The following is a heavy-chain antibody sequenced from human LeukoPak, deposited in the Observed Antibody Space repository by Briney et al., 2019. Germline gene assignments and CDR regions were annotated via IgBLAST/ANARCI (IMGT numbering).Heavy chain of an antibody. Sequence: GGSLRLSCAASGFTFSSYEMNWVRQAPGKGLEWVSYISSSGSTIYYADSVKGRFTISRDNAKNSLYLQMNSLRAEDTAVYYCARELTRGIAVAGTGGYWGQGTLVTVSS. D-gene: IGHD6-19*01. V-gene: IGHV3-48*03. CDR1: GFTFSSYE. J-gene: IGHJ4*02. CDR3: ARELTRGIAVAGTGGY. CDR2: ISSSGSTI.